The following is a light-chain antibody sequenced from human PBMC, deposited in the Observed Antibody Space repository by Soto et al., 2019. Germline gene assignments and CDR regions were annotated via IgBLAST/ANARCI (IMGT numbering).Light chain of an antibody. J-gene: IGKJ4*01. CDR1: QSISNH. CDR3: QQLRMYPST. V-gene: IGKV1-17*01. CDR2: AAS. Sequence: DIQMTQSPSSLSASVEDRVIITCRASQSISNHLNWYQQKPGKAPKLLIYAASTLQSGVPSRFSGSGSGTEFTLTISSLQPEDFATYYCQQLRMYPSTFGGGTTGDIK.